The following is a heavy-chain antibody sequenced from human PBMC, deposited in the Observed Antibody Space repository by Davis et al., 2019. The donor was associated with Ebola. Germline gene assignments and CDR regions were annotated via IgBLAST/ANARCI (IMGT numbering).Heavy chain of an antibody. CDR3: ARTMIVVASFDY. CDR1: GGSISSSNW. D-gene: IGHD3-22*01. CDR2: IYHSGST. J-gene: IGHJ4*02. Sequence: SETLSLTCAVSGGSISSSNWWCWVRQPPGKGLEGIGEIYHSGSTNYNPSLKSRFTISVDTSKNQFSLKLSSVTAADTAVYYCARTMIVVASFDYWGQGTLVTVSS. V-gene: IGHV4-4*02.